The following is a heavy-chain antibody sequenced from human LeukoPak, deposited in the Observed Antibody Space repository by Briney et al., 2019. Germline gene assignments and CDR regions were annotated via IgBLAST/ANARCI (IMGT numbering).Heavy chain of an antibody. CDR1: GGSLSNNNYY. J-gene: IGHJ4*01. CDR3: ATWRTAKTGFDY. Sequence: PAETLSLTCTVSGGSLSNNNYYWAWNRPAPGKGLECIVSIYYSGSHYSNPSIKSRVTISVDTSKNQFSLRLSSVTAADTAVYYCATWRTAKTGFDYWGQGTLVSVSS. D-gene: IGHD1-1*01. CDR2: IYYSGSH. V-gene: IGHV4-39*01.